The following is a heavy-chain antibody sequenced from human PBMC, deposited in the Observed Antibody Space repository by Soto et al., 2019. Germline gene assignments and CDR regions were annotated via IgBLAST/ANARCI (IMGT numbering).Heavy chain of an antibody. Sequence: GGSLRLSFAASGFTFGSYAMSWVRQAPGKGLEWVSAISGSGGSTYYADSVKGRFTISRDNSKNTLYLQMNSLRAEDTAVYYCAKDRRGYCSGGSCHAFDIWGQGTMVTVSS. J-gene: IGHJ3*02. D-gene: IGHD2-15*01. CDR1: GFTFGSYA. CDR3: AKDRRGYCSGGSCHAFDI. V-gene: IGHV3-23*01. CDR2: ISGSGGST.